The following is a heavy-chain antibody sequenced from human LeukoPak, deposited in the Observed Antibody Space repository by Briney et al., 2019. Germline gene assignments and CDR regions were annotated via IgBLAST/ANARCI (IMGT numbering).Heavy chain of an antibody. D-gene: IGHD3-22*01. J-gene: IGHJ4*02. CDR3: ARGSYYYDSNGCPDY. CDR2: ISYDGSNK. CDR1: GFTFSSYA. Sequence: PGRSLRLSCAASGFTFSSYAMHWVRQAPGKGLEWVAVISYDGSNKYYADSVKGRFTISRDNSKNTLYLQMNSLRAEDTAVYYCARGSYYYDSNGCPDYWGQGTLVTVSS. V-gene: IGHV3-30-3*01.